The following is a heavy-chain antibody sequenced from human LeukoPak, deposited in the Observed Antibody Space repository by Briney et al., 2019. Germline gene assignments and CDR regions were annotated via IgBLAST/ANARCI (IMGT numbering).Heavy chain of an antibody. CDR2: INTDGSST. D-gene: IGHD3-3*01. Sequence: GGSLRLSCAASGFTFSSYWMHWGRQTPGKRLVWVSRINTDGSSTSYADSVKGRFTISRDNAKNTLYLQMNSLRAEDTAVFYCARAVRWRMEYYFDYWGQGTLVTVSS. V-gene: IGHV3-74*01. CDR3: ARAVRWRMEYYFDY. J-gene: IGHJ4*02. CDR1: GFTFSSYW.